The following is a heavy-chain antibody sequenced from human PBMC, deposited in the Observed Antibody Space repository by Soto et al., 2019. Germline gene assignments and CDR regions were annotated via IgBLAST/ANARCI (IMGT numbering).Heavy chain of an antibody. CDR3: ARDGIKLGTPGY. CDR1: GGSISSGDYY. CDR2: IYYSGST. Sequence: SATLFLTCTVSGGSISSGDYYWSWIRQPPGKGLEWIGYIYYSGSTYYNPSLKSRVTISVDTSKNQFSLKLSSVTAADTAVYYCARDGIKLGTPGYWGQGTLVTVSS. D-gene: IGHD6-13*01. V-gene: IGHV4-30-4*01. J-gene: IGHJ4*02.